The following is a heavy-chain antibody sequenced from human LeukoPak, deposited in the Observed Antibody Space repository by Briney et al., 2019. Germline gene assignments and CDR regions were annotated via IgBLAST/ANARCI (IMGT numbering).Heavy chain of an antibody. CDR2: INSDGSST. J-gene: IGHJ6*02. V-gene: IGHV3-74*01. CDR1: GFTFSSYW. CDR3: AREGYSYGLYYYGMDV. D-gene: IGHD5-18*01. Sequence: GGSLRLSCAASGFTFSSYWMHWVRQAPGKGLVWVSRINSDGSSTSYADSVKGRFTISRDNAKNTLYLQMNSLRAEDTAVYYCAREGYSYGLYYYGMDVWGQGTTVTVSS.